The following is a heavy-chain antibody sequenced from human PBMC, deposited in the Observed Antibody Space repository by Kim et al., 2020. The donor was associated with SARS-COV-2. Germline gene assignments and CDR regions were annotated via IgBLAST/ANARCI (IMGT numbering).Heavy chain of an antibody. CDR2: INHSGST. D-gene: IGHD3-10*01. J-gene: IGHJ4*01. CDR3: AAKRSDYYGSGSYYKHYF. CDR1: GGSFSGYY. Sequence: SETLSLTCAVYGGSFSGYYWSWIRQPPGKGLEWIGEINHSGSTNYNPSLKSRVTISVDTSKNQFSLKLSSVTAADTAVYYCAAKRSDYYGSGSYYKHYF. V-gene: IGHV4-34*01.